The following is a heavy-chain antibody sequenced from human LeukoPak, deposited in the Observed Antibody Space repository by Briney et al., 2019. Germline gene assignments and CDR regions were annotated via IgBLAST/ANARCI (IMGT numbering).Heavy chain of an antibody. CDR2: IYSGGST. V-gene: IGHV3-53*01. D-gene: IGHD3-16*01. Sequence: GGSLRLSCAASGFTVSSNYMSWVRQAPGKGLEWVSIIYSGGSTFYADSVKGRFTISRDNSKNTLYLQMNSLRAEDTAVYYCASRPEVWYWGQGTLVTVSS. CDR3: ASRPEVWY. J-gene: IGHJ4*02. CDR1: GFTVSSNY.